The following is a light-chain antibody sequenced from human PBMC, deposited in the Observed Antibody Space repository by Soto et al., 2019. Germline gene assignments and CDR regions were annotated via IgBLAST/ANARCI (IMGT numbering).Light chain of an antibody. Sequence: DLKMTKYPSSVSASVGDRVTNNCRASQDIAGYLAWYQHKPGRTPELLIHGASRLQSGVPARFSGSGSGTDFTLSINSLQPEDFATYYCQQAYSFPITFGQGTRLEIK. CDR1: QDIAGY. CDR2: GAS. CDR3: QQAYSFPIT. J-gene: IGKJ5*01. V-gene: IGKV1D-12*01.